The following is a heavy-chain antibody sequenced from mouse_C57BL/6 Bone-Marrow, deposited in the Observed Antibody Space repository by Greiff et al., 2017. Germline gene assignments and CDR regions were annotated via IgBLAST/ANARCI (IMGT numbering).Heavy chain of an antibody. CDR1: GFTFSDAW. D-gene: IGHD1-1*01. CDR3: TTTVVATHWYFDV. J-gene: IGHJ1*03. V-gene: IGHV6-6*01. CDR2: IRNKANNHAP. Sequence: DVKLVESGGGLVQPGGSMKLSCAASGFTFSDAWMDWVRQSPEKGLEWVAEIRNKANNHAPYYAESVKGRFTISRDESKSSVYLHMNSLRAEDTGIYYCTTTVVATHWYFDVWGTGTTVTVSS.